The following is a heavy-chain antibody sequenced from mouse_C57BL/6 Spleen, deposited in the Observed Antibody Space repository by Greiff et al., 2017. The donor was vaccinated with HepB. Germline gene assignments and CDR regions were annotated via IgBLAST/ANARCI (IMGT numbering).Heavy chain of an antibody. V-gene: IGHV1-74*04. Sequence: VKLQESGAELVKPGASVKVSCKASGYTFTSYWMHWVKQRPGQGLEWIGRIHPSDSDTNYNQKFKGKATLTVDKSSSTAYMQLSSLTSEDSAVYYCAITPYGNLFAYWGQGTLVTVSA. CDR1: GYTFTSYW. CDR2: IHPSDSDT. J-gene: IGHJ3*01. CDR3: AITPYGNLFAY. D-gene: IGHD2-1*01.